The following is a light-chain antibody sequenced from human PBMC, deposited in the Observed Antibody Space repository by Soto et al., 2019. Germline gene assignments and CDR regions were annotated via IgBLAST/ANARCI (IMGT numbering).Light chain of an antibody. Sequence: QSVLTQPASVSESPGQSITISCTGTSSDVGNYDLVSWYQQHPDKAPKLMIYEGSKRPSGVSNRFSGSKSGNTASLTVSGLQAEDEADYYCCSYAGSNTFVFGTGTKVTVL. J-gene: IGLJ1*01. CDR1: SSDVGNYDL. V-gene: IGLV2-23*01. CDR2: EGS. CDR3: CSYAGSNTFV.